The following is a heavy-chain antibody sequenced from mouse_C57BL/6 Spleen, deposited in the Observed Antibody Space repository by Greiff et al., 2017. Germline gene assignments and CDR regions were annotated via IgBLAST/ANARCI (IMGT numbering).Heavy chain of an antibody. CDR3: ARPPYDGYLWYFDV. V-gene: IGHV5-6*02. D-gene: IGHD2-3*01. Sequence: EVKLVESGGDLVKPGGSLKLSCAASGFTFSSYGMSWVRQTPDKRLEWVATISSGGSYTYYPDSVKGRFTISRDNAKTTLYLQMSSLKSEDTAMYYCARPPYDGYLWYFDVWGTGTTVTVSS. CDR1: GFTFSSYG. CDR2: ISSGGSYT. J-gene: IGHJ1*03.